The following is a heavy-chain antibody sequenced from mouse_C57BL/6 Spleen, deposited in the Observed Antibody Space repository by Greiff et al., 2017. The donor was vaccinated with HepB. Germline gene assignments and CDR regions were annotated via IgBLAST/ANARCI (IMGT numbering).Heavy chain of an antibody. Sequence: EVKLQESGPGLAKPSQTLSLTCSVTGYSITSDYWNWVRKFPGNKLEYMGYISYSGSTYYNPSHKSRISITRDTSKNQYYLQLNSVTTEDTATYYCARYYGSSPWYFDYWGQGTTLTVSS. V-gene: IGHV3-8*01. J-gene: IGHJ2*01. D-gene: IGHD1-1*01. CDR3: ARYYGSSPWYFDY. CDR1: GYSITSDY. CDR2: ISYSGST.